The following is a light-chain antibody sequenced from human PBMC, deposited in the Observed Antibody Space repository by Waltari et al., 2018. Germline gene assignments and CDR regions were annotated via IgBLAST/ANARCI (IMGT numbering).Light chain of an antibody. CDR2: AAS. V-gene: IGKV1-39*01. CDR1: QSISSY. CDR3: QQSYSTLFT. Sequence: DIQMTQSPSSLPASVGTRATITCRASQSISSYLNWYQQKPGKAPKLLIYAASSLQSGVPSRFSGSGSGTDFTLTISSLQPEDFATYYCQQSYSTLFTFGPGTKVDIK. J-gene: IGKJ3*01.